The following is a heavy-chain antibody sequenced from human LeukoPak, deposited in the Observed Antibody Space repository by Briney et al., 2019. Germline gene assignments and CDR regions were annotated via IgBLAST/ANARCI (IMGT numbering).Heavy chain of an antibody. CDR2: IIPIFGTA. J-gene: IGHJ4*02. V-gene: IGHV1-69*06. Sequence: SVKVSRKASGGTFSNYAISWVRQAPGQGLEWMGGIIPIFGTANYAQKFQGRVTITADKSTSTAYMELSSLRSEDTAVYYCARGEQLGEYFDYWGQGTLVTVSS. CDR3: ARGEQLGEYFDY. CDR1: GGTFSNYA. D-gene: IGHD6-6*01.